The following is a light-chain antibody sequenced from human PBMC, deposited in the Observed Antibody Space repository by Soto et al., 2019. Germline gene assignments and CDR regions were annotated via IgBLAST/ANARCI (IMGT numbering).Light chain of an antibody. Sequence: QSALTQPPSASGSPGQSVTISCTGTSSDVGGYNYVSWYQHHPGKAPKLLIYEVNNRPSGISNRFSGSKSGNTASLTISGLQPEDEANYFCSSATNTDTLVVFGGGTKLTVL. CDR2: EVN. CDR1: SSDVGGYNY. J-gene: IGLJ2*01. V-gene: IGLV2-14*01. CDR3: SSATNTDTLVV.